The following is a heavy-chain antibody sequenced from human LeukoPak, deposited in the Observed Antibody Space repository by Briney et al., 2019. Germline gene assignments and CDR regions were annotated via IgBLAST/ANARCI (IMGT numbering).Heavy chain of an antibody. CDR2: IHYSGST. CDR3: ARDAWLRFLEWSSRGAFDI. V-gene: IGHV4-39*07. D-gene: IGHD3-3*01. J-gene: IGHJ3*02. CDR1: GGSISSSSYY. Sequence: SETLSLTCTVSGGSISSSSYYWGWVRQPPGKGLEWIGSIHYSGSTYYNPSLKSRVTISVDTSKNQFSLKLSSVTAADTAVYYCARDAWLRFLEWSSRGAFDIWGQGTMVTVSS.